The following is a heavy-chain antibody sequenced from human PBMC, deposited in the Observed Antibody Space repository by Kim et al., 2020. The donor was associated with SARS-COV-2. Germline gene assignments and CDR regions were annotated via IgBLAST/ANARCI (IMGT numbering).Heavy chain of an antibody. Sequence: SETLSLTCTVSGGSISSSSYYRGWIRQPPGKGLEWIGSIYYSGSTYYNPSLKSRVTISVDTSKNQFSLKLSSVTAADTAVYYCARHSIAAAGPFDYWGQGTLVTVSS. V-gene: IGHV4-39*01. CDR3: ARHSIAAAGPFDY. J-gene: IGHJ4*02. CDR2: IYYSGST. D-gene: IGHD6-13*01. CDR1: GGSISSSSYY.